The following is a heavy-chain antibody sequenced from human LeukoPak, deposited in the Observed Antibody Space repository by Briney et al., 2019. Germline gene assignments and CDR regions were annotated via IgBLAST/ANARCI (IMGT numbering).Heavy chain of an antibody. Sequence: GASVKVSCKASGYTFTGYYMHWVRQAPGQGLEWMGWINPNSGGTNYAQKFQGWVTMTRDTSISTAYMELSRLRSDDTAVYYCARWVVGATAGFDPWGQGTLVTVSS. CDR3: ARWVVGATAGFDP. V-gene: IGHV1-2*04. D-gene: IGHD1-26*01. CDR2: INPNSGGT. J-gene: IGHJ5*02. CDR1: GYTFTGYY.